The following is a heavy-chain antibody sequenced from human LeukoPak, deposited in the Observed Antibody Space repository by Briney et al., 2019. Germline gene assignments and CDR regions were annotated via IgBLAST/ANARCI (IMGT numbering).Heavy chain of an antibody. J-gene: IGHJ4*02. V-gene: IGHV4-39*01. CDR3: ARRRRESSGYYYFDY. CDR2: IYYSGST. CDR1: GGSISSSSYY. Sequence: SETLSLTCTVSGGSISSSSYYWGWIRQPPGKGLEWIGSIYYSGSTYYNPSLKSRVTISVDTSKNPFSLKLSSVTAADTAVYYCARRRRESSGYYYFDYWGQGTLVTVSS. D-gene: IGHD3-22*01.